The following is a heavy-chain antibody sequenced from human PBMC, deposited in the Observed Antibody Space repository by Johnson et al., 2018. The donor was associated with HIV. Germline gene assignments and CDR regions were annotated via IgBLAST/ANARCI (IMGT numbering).Heavy chain of an antibody. CDR2: ISYDGSNK. CDR3: AKEASGWY. Sequence: QVQLVESGGGVVQPGMSLRLSCAASGFIFSSYHMHWVRQAPGKGLEWVAVISYDGSNKYYADSVKGRFTISRDNSKNTLYLQMNSLRAEDMAVYYCAKEASGWY. D-gene: IGHD6-19*01. CDR1: GFIFSSYH. J-gene: IGHJ2*01. V-gene: IGHV3-30*18.